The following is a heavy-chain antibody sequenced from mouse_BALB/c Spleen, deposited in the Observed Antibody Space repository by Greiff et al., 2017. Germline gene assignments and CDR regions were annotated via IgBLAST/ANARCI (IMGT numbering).Heavy chain of an antibody. V-gene: IGHV1-69*02. CDR2: IDPSDSET. J-gene: IGHJ4*01. D-gene: IGHD2-1*01. Sequence: QVQLQQPGAELVKPGAPVKLSCKASGYTFTSYWMNWVKQRPGRGLEWIGRIDPSDSETHYNQKFKDKATLTVDKSSTTAYLQHSSLTSEDSAVYYCARHYYGNYYYAMDYWGKGTSVTVSS. CDR1: GYTFTSYW. CDR3: ARHYYGNYYYAMDY.